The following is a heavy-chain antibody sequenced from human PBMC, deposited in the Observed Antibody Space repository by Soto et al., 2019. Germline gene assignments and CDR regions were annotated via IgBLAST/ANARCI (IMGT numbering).Heavy chain of an antibody. D-gene: IGHD3-22*01. CDR2: MYYSGGT. CDR1: GGSISSDY. CDR3: ARAGRGYDP. J-gene: IGHJ5*02. V-gene: IGHV4-59*01. Sequence: QVRLQASGPGLVKPSETLSLTCTVSGGSISSDYWSWIRQPPGKGLEWIGYMYYSGGTNYNPSLKSRVTISIDTSKKRFSLELRSVTAADTAVYYCARAGRGYDPWGQGTLVTVSS.